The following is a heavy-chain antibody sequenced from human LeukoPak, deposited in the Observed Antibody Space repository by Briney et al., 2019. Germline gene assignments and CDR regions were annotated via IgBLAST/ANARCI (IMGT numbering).Heavy chain of an antibody. CDR2: ISSSGSTI. J-gene: IGHJ3*01. D-gene: IGHD3-22*01. Sequence: GGSLRLSCAASGFTFSSYEMNWVRQAPGKGLEWGSYISSSGSTIYYADSVKGRFTISRDNAKNSLYLQMNSLRAEDTAVYYCAGGQCYYDSSGRYDAFDVWGQGTMVTVSS. CDR3: AGGQCYYDSSGRYDAFDV. CDR1: GFTFSSYE. V-gene: IGHV3-48*03.